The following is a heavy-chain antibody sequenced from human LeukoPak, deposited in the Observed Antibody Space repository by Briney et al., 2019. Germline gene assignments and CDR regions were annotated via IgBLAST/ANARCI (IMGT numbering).Heavy chain of an antibody. Sequence: PGGSLRLSCAASGFTFSSDWMQWVRQAAGKGRGCVSYINGDGSSTNYADSVRGPFTISRDTAKTTLYLQMNSLRDEATAVYYCVRRLDSWGLGTLVTVSS. D-gene: IGHD6-25*01. J-gene: IGHJ5*01. V-gene: IGHV3-74*01. CDR1: GFTFSSDW. CDR2: INGDGSST. CDR3: VRRLDS.